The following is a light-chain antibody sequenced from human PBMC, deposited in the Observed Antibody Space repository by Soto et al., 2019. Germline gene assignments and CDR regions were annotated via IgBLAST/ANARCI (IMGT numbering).Light chain of an antibody. V-gene: IGKV3-20*01. J-gene: IGKJ1*01. Sequence: EIVMTQSLATLSVSPGERATLSCRCSQSIISSYLAWYQQKPGQAPRLLIYGAFSRATGIPDRFSGSGSGTDFTLTINRVAPEDFAVYYCQQYVSLPFTFGQGTKVDIK. CDR2: GAF. CDR1: QSIISSY. CDR3: QQYVSLPFT.